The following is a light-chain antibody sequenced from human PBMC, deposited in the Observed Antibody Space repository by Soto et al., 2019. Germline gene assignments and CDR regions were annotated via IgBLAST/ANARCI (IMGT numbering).Light chain of an antibody. CDR2: EVS. J-gene: IGLJ1*01. Sequence: QSALTQPASVSGSPGQSITISCTGTSSDVGGYNYVSWYQQHPGKAPKLMIYEVSNRPSGVSNRFSGSKSGNTASLTISGLQAEDEADYYCSSYTSSSILPFYVFGTGTKLTVL. CDR3: SSYTSSSILPFYV. V-gene: IGLV2-14*01. CDR1: SSDVGGYNY.